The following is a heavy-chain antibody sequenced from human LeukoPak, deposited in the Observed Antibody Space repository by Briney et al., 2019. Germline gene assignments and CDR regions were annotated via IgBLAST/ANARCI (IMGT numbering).Heavy chain of an antibody. CDR3: ASRATAQGYYFDY. D-gene: IGHD5-24*01. CDR1: GYTFTSYY. V-gene: IGHV1-46*01. J-gene: IGHJ4*02. Sequence: ASVKVSCKASGYTFTSYYMHWVRQAPAQGLEWMGIINPSGGSTSYAQKFQGRVTMTRDTSTSTVYMELSSLRSEDTAVYYCASRATAQGYYFDYWGQGTLVTVSS. CDR2: INPSGGST.